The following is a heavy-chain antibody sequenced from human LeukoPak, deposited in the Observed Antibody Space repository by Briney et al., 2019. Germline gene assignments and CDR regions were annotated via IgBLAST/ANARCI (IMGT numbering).Heavy chain of an antibody. CDR3: ARGDDYGGAWYYFDY. Sequence: GGSLRLSCAASGFTVSSNYMNWVRQAPGKGLEWLSVIYSGGSTYYADSVKGRFTISRDNSKNTLFFQMNSLRADDTAEYYCARGDDYGGAWYYFDYWGQGTLVTVSS. J-gene: IGHJ4*02. D-gene: IGHD4-23*01. CDR2: IYSGGST. CDR1: GFTVSSNY. V-gene: IGHV3-53*01.